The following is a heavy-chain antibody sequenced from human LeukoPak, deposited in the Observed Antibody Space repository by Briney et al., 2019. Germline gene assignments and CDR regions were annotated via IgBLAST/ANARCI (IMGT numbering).Heavy chain of an antibody. V-gene: IGHV3-30*02. CDR1: GFTFSSYG. CDR3: ANVDVVVVPAAMAVRAFDI. CDR2: IRYDGSNR. Sequence: PGGSLSLSCAASGFTFSSYGMHWVRQAPRKGLGWVTVIRYDGSNRYYADSVKSRFTISRDNSKNTLYLQMNSLRAEDTAVYYCANVDVVVVPAAMAVRAFDIWGQGTMVTVSS. J-gene: IGHJ3*02. D-gene: IGHD2-2*01.